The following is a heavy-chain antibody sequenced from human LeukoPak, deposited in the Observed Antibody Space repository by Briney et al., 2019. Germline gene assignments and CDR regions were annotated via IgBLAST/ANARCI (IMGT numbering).Heavy chain of an antibody. J-gene: IGHJ4*02. CDR2: ISYDGSNK. V-gene: IGHV3-30*18. D-gene: IGHD2-2*01. Sequence: GGSLRLSCAASGFTFSSYGMHWVRQAPGKGLEWVAVISYDGSNKYYADSVKGRFTISRDNAKNFLYLQMNSLRAEDTALYYCAKDTIGALDYWGQGTLVTVSS. CDR1: GFTFSSYG. CDR3: AKDTIGALDY.